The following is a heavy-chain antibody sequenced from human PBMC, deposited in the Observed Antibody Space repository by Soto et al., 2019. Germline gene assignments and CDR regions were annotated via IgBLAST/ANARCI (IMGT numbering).Heavy chain of an antibody. CDR2: IIPIFGTA. CDR3: ARAAPYCGGDCPLDYYGMDV. D-gene: IGHD2-21*02. J-gene: IGHJ6*02. V-gene: IGHV1-69*13. Sequence: SVKVSCKASGGTFSSYAISWVRQAPGQGLEWMGGIIPIFGTANYAQKFQGRVTITADESTSTAYMELSSLRSEDTAVYYCARAAPYCGGDCPLDYYGMDVWGQGTTVTVSS. CDR1: GGTFSSYA.